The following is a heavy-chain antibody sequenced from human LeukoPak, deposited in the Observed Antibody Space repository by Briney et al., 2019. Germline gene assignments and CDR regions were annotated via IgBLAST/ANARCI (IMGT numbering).Heavy chain of an antibody. CDR2: IYYSGST. D-gene: IGHD3-16*02. CDR3: AFSRDDYVWGRYPIGY. CDR1: GCSISSYY. V-gene: IGHV4-59*06. Sequence: SESLSLTCTVSGCSISSYYRSWVRQPPGKGLEWVGYIYYSGSTYYNPSPKSRVTISVDTSKNQFSLKLSSVTAADTAVYYCAFSRDDYVWGRYPIGYWGQGTLVTVSS. J-gene: IGHJ4*02.